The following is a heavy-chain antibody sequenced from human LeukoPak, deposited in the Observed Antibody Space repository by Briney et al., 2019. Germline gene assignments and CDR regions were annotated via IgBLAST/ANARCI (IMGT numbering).Heavy chain of an antibody. Sequence: SETLSLTCTVSGGSFSNYYLSWIRQPPGKGLEWIGCMYYTGSTMYNPSLKSRLTISVDTSKEHFSLQLTSVTAADTAVYYGARRDYRAWFDPWGQGTLVTVSS. CDR2: MYYTGST. D-gene: IGHD4-11*01. CDR3: ARRDYRAWFDP. J-gene: IGHJ5*02. CDR1: GGSFSNYY. V-gene: IGHV4-59*08.